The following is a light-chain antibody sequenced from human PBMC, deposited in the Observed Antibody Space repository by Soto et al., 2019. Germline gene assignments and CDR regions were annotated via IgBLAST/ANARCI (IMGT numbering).Light chain of an antibody. CDR1: TGDVGAYNF. J-gene: IGLJ3*02. V-gene: IGLV2-11*01. CDR2: DAN. Sequence: QSALTQPRSVSGSPGQSVTITYTGTTGDVGAYNFVSWYQLYPGKAPKLMIYDANKRPSGVPDRFSASKSGNTASLTISGLQAEDEADYHCCSYAGIFTWVFGGGTKLTVL. CDR3: CSYAGIFTWV.